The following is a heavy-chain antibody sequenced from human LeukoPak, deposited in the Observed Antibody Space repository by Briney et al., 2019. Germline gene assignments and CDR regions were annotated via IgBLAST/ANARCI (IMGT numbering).Heavy chain of an antibody. V-gene: IGHV3-30*18. CDR1: GFTLSNYG. J-gene: IGHJ3*02. CDR3: AKDRGTAYSQDGFDI. CDR2: ISHDGSYK. D-gene: IGHD3-9*01. Sequence: GGSLRLSCAASGFTLSNYGMHWVRQAPGKGLEWVAVISHDGSYKYYADCVKGRFTISRDISKNTLDLQMNSLRAEDTAVYYCAKDRGTAYSQDGFDIWGQGTMVTVSS.